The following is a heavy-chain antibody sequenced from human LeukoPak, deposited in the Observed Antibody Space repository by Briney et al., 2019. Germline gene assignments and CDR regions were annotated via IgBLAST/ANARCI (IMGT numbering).Heavy chain of an antibody. D-gene: IGHD3-22*01. J-gene: IGHJ3*02. CDR2: IYYSGNT. Sequence: SQTLSLTCTLSGRSISSGDYYWRWLRQPPGKGLEWIGYIYYSGNTYYNPSLKSRVTISVDTSKNRFSLKLSSVTAADTAVYYCATHSSGYDSGNDAFDIWGQGTMVTVSS. CDR3: ATHSSGYDSGNDAFDI. V-gene: IGHV4-30-4*08. CDR1: GRSISSGDYY.